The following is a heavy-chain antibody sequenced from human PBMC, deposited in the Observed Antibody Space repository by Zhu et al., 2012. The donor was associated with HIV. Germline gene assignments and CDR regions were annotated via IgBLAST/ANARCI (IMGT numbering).Heavy chain of an antibody. V-gene: IGHV4-4*02. D-gene: IGHD4-23*01. CDR3: ARRTTVVSWFDP. CDR2: IYHSGST. J-gene: IGHJ5*02. Sequence: QVQLQESGPGLVEPSGTLSLTCAVSGGSISSSHWWSWVRQPPGKGLEWIGEIYHSGSTSYNPSLKSRVTISVDKSKNQFSLRLSSVTAADTAVYYCARRTTVVSWFDPWGQGTLVTVSS. CDR1: GGSISSSHW.